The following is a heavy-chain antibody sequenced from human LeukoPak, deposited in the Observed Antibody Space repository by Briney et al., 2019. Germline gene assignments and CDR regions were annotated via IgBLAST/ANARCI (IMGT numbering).Heavy chain of an antibody. CDR1: GFTFRSYS. CDR3: ARNGRSSSWYDFDY. J-gene: IGHJ4*02. CDR2: ISSASHI. Sequence: GGSLRLSCAASGFTFRSYSMNWVRQAPGKGLEWVSSISSASHIFYADSVTGRFTISRDNAKNSLYLQVNSLRAEDTAVYYCARNGRSSSWYDFDYWGQGTLVTVSS. D-gene: IGHD6-13*01. V-gene: IGHV3-21*01.